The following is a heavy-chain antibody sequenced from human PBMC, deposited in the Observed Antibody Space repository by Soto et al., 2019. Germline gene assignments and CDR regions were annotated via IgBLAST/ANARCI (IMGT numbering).Heavy chain of an antibody. V-gene: IGHV4-59*01. J-gene: IGHJ5*02. CDR1: GGSISTYY. CDR2: VHYSGTT. D-gene: IGHD3-3*01. Sequence: QVQLQESGPGLVKPSETLSLTCTVSGGSISTYYWAWIRQPPGKGLEWIGYVHYSGTTNYNPSLNSRVPMPVDTSKNQFSLKLRSVTAADTAVYYCARGKIIGPWGQGTLVTVSS. CDR3: ARGKIIGP.